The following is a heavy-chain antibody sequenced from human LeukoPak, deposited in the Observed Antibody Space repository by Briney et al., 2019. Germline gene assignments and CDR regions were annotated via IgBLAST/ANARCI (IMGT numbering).Heavy chain of an antibody. CDR1: GFTFNNYW. CDR2: ISQDGSEK. J-gene: IGHJ4*02. Sequence: PGGSLRLSCAASGFTFNNYWLTWVRQAPGKGLEWVGKISQDGSEKYYVDSVKGRFTISRDSGKNSLYLQMNSLRVEDTAVYYCARAVGSSGCDYWVQGTLVTVSS. CDR3: ARAVGSSGCDY. V-gene: IGHV3-7*01. D-gene: IGHD3-22*01.